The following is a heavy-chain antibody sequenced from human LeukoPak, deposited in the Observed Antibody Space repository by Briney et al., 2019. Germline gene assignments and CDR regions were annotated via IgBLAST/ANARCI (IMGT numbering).Heavy chain of an antibody. CDR3: AKGGGWLYYFDY. CDR2: ISGSDSST. V-gene: IGHV3-23*01. CDR1: GFTFSRFT. J-gene: IGHJ4*02. Sequence: PGGSLRLSCAASGFTFSRFTMNWVRQAPGKGLEWVSGISGSDSSTYYADFVKGRFIISRDNSKNTLDLQMNSLRADDTAVYYCAKGGGWLYYFDYWGRGTLVSVSS. D-gene: IGHD4-23*01.